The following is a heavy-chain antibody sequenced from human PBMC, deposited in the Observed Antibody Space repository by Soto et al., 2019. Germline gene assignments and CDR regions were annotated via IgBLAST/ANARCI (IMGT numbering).Heavy chain of an antibody. J-gene: IGHJ4*02. Sequence: LRLSCAASGFSFSSYWMHWVRQAPGKGLEWVANIKQDGSEKYYVDSVKGRFTISRDNAQNSLYLQMNSLRTEDTAVYYCATGYTYGPDYWGQGTLVTVSS. CDR1: GFSFSSYW. CDR2: IKQDGSEK. V-gene: IGHV3-7*03. CDR3: ATGYTYGPDY. D-gene: IGHD5-18*01.